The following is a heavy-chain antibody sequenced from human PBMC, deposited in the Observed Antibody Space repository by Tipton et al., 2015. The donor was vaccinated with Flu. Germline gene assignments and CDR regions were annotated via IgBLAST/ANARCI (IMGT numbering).Heavy chain of an antibody. Sequence: SLRLSCAASGFTFSRYWMHWVRQAPGKGLVWVSRMNGDGSFTNYADSVKGRFTISRDNAKNTLYLQMNSLRAEDTAVYYCSKSLDYWGQGTLVTVSS. CDR1: GFTFSRYW. J-gene: IGHJ4*02. CDR3: SKSLDY. CDR2: MNGDGSFT. V-gene: IGHV3-74*01.